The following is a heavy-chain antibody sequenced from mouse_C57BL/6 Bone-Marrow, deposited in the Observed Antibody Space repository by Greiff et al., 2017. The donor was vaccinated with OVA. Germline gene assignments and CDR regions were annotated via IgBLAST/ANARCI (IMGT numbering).Heavy chain of an antibody. CDR2: IDPSDSYT. Sequence: VHLVESGAELVKPGASVKLSCKASGYTFTSYWMQWVKQRPGQGLEWIGEIDPSDSYTNYNQKFKGKATLTVDTSSSTAYMQLSSLTSEDSAVYYCARNYGSSYNWYFDVWGTGTTVTVSS. V-gene: IGHV1-50*01. J-gene: IGHJ1*03. CDR1: GYTFTSYW. CDR3: ARNYGSSYNWYFDV. D-gene: IGHD1-1*01.